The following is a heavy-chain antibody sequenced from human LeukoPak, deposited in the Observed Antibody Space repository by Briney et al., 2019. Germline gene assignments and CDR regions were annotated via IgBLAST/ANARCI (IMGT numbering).Heavy chain of an antibody. CDR1: GGSISNSY. CDR2: IYASGTT. J-gene: IGHJ4*02. D-gene: IGHD3-16*02. Sequence: SETLSLTCSVSGGSISNSYWSWIRQAAGKGLECIWRIYASGTTNYNPYPKSRVTMSLDTSKNQLSLKPSSVTAADTAVYYCASHPESVYVWGSYRKKGYFDYWGQGTLVTVSS. CDR3: ASHPESVYVWGSYRKKGYFDY. V-gene: IGHV4-4*07.